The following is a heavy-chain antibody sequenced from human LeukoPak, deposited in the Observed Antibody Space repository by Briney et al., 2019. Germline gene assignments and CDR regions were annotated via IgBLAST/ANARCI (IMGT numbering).Heavy chain of an antibody. CDR3: ATRGPSSSSSSNYYYYDMDV. V-gene: IGHV4-34*08. CDR1: GFTFSSYW. CDR2: INHSGST. D-gene: IGHD6-6*01. J-gene: IGHJ6*02. Sequence: GSLRLSCAASGFTFSSYWMHWVRQAPGKGLEWIGEINHSGSTNYNPSLKSRVTISVDTSKNQFSLKLSSVTAADTAVYYCATRGPSSSSSSNYYYYDMDVWGQGTTVTVSS.